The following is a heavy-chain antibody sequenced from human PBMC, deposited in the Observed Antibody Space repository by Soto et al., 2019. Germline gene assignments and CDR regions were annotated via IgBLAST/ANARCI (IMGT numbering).Heavy chain of an antibody. D-gene: IGHD3-16*02. Sequence: KRSGYTLSIYAIGWVRKTPGQGLEWMGGIIPIFGTANYAQKFQGRVTITADESTSTAYMELSSLRSEDTAVYYCASLGLRARGWFAPWGQGTPVTVSS. J-gene: IGHJ5*02. CDR2: IIPIFGTA. CDR3: ASLGLRARGWFAP. V-gene: IGHV1-69*01. CDR1: GYTLSIYA.